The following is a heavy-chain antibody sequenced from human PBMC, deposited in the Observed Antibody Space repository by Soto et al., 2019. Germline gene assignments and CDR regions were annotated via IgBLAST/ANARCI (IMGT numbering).Heavy chain of an antibody. J-gene: IGHJ5*02. CDR1: GYTFTSYG. CDR3: ARSGYSISWYWFDP. CDR2: ISAYNGNT. D-gene: IGHD6-13*01. Sequence: ASVKVSCKASGYTFTSYGIALVRQAPGQGLEWMGWISAYNGNTNYAQKVQDRVTMTTDTSTSTAYMELRSLRSDDTAVYYCARSGYSISWYWFDPWGQGTLVTVSS. V-gene: IGHV1-18*01.